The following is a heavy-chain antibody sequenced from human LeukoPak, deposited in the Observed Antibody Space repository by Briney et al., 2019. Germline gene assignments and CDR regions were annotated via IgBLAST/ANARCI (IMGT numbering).Heavy chain of an antibody. J-gene: IGHJ3*02. CDR2: ISSGGST. V-gene: IGHV4-39*07. CDR3: ATRRLDAFDI. Sequence: SETLSLTCTVSGGSISSSGYYWGWIRQPPGKGLEWIGSISSGGSTHYIPSLKSRVTISVDTSKNQFSLKLSSVTAADTAVYYCATRRLDAFDIWGQGTMVTVSS. CDR1: GGSISSSGYY.